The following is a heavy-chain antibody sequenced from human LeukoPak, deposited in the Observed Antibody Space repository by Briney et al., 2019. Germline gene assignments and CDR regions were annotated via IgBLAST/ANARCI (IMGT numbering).Heavy chain of an antibody. CDR3: ARGGAGHSSGWYASYY. CDR1: GFTFTSYW. D-gene: IGHD6-19*01. J-gene: IGHJ4*02. Sequence: GGSLRLSCAASGFTFTSYWMNWVRQAPGKGLEWVANIKLDGSEKYSVDSVKGRFTISRDNAKNSLYLQMNSLRAEDTAVYYCARGGAGHSSGWYASYYWGQGTLVTVSS. V-gene: IGHV3-7*01. CDR2: IKLDGSEK.